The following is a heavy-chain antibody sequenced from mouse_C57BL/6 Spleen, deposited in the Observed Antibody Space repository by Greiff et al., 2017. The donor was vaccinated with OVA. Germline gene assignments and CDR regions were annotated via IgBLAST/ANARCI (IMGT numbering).Heavy chain of an antibody. Sequence: EVKLQESGPGMVKPSQSLSLTCTVTGYSITSGYDWHWIRHFPGNKLEWMGYISYSGSTNYNPSLKSRISITHDTSKNHFFLKLNSVTTEDTATYYCARWGGAGAMDYWGQGTSVTVSS. J-gene: IGHJ4*01. CDR2: ISYSGST. CDR3: ARWGGAGAMDY. V-gene: IGHV3-1*01. CDR1: GYSITSGYD.